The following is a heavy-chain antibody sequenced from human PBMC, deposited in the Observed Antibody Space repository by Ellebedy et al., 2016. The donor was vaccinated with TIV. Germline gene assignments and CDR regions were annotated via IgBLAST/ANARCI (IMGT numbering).Heavy chain of an antibody. V-gene: IGHV3-9*01. Sequence: PGGSLRLSCAASGFTFADYAMHWVRQAPGKGLEWVSGISWNSGSICYADSVKGRITISRDNAKNSLYLQMNSLRADDTALYYCARGSDYWGQGTLVTVSS. CDR1: GFTFADYA. CDR2: ISWNSGSI. D-gene: IGHD3-10*01. CDR3: ARGSDY. J-gene: IGHJ4*02.